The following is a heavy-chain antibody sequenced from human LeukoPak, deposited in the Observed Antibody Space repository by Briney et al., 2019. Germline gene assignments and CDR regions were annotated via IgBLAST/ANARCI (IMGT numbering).Heavy chain of an antibody. CDR1: GYSITSAYY. V-gene: IGHV4-61*01. CDR2: IYYSGST. Sequence: KSSETLSLTCTVSGYSITSAYYWGWIRQPPGKGLEWIGYIYYSGSTNYNPSLKSRVTISVDTSKNQFSLKLSSVTAADTAVYYCARVDSSNWYEYRGYFDYWGQGTLVTVSS. J-gene: IGHJ4*02. D-gene: IGHD6-13*01. CDR3: ARVDSSNWYEYRGYFDY.